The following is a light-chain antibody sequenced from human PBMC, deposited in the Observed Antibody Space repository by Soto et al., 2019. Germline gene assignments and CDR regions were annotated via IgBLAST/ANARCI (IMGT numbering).Light chain of an antibody. CDR1: SSDVGGFNY. J-gene: IGLJ3*02. CDR2: EVN. Sequence: QSALTQPASVSGSPGQSITISCTGTSSDVGGFNYVSWYQHHPGKAPKLLISEVNNRPSGVSHRFSGSKSGNTASLTISGLQPADEADYYCSSYTTSGTYVLFGGGTKVTV. V-gene: IGLV2-14*01. CDR3: SSYTTSGTYVL.